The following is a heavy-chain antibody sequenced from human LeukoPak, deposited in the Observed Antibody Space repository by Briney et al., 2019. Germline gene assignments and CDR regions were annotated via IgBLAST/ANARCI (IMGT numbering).Heavy chain of an antibody. V-gene: IGHV4-59*01. J-gene: IGHJ5*02. Sequence: PSETLSLTCTVSGGSISSYYWSWIRQPLGKGLEWIGYIYYSGSTNYNPSLKSRVTISVDTSKNQFSLKLSSVTAADTAVYYCAREDSSGWGSNWFDPWGQGTLVTVSS. CDR3: AREDSSGWGSNWFDP. CDR1: GGSISSYY. CDR2: IYYSGST. D-gene: IGHD6-19*01.